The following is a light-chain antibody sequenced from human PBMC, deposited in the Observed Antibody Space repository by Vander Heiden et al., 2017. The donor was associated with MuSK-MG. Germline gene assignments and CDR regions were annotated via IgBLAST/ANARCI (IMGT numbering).Light chain of an antibody. V-gene: IGKV1-5*03. CDR2: KAS. Sequence: DIQMIQSPSTLSASVGDRVTITCRASQSMSSWLAWYQQKPGKPPKLLIYKASSLESGVPSRFSGSGSGTEFTLTISSLQPDDFATYYCQQYNSYPWTFGQGTKVEIK. CDR1: QSMSSW. CDR3: QQYNSYPWT. J-gene: IGKJ1*01.